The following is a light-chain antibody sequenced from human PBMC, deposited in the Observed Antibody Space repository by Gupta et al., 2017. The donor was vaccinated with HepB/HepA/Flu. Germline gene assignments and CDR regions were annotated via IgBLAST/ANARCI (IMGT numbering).Light chain of an antibody. V-gene: IGLV1-44*01. Sequence: QSLLTQPPSASGTPGQRVIITCSGGSSNIGKTTVTWYQQLPGTAPKLLIYSDNQRPSGVPDRFSGSRSGTSASLAISGLQSQDEADYYCAAWDDSLWVFGGGTKLTVL. J-gene: IGLJ3*02. CDR3: AAWDDSLWV. CDR1: SSNIGKTT. CDR2: SDN.